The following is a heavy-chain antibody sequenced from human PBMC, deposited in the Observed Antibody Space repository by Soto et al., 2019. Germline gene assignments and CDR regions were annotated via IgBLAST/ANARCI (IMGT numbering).Heavy chain of an antibody. D-gene: IGHD3-10*01. Sequence: SETLSLTCAVYGGSFSGYYWSWIRQPPGKGLEWIGELNHSGSTNYNPSLKSRVTISVDTSKNQFSLKLSSVTAADTAVYYCARAIQVRGVPFYYYYGMDVWGQGTTVTVSS. CDR2: LNHSGST. CDR3: ARAIQVRGVPFYYYYGMDV. J-gene: IGHJ6*02. CDR1: GGSFSGYY. V-gene: IGHV4-34*01.